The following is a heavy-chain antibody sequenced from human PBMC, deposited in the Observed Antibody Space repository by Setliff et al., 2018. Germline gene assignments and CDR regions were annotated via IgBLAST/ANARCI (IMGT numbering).Heavy chain of an antibody. Sequence: GESLKISCKGSGYSFTSYWIGWVRQMPGKGLEWVGIIYPGDSDTRYSPSFQGQVTISADKSISTAYLQWSSLKASDTAMYYCARHNSSSRDAFDIWGQGTMVTVS. CDR1: GYSFTSYW. J-gene: IGHJ3*02. V-gene: IGHV5-51*01. CDR3: ARHNSSSRDAFDI. CDR2: IYPGDSDT. D-gene: IGHD6-13*01.